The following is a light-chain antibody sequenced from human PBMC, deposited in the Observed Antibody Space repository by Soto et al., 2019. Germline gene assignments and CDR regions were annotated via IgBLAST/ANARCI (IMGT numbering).Light chain of an antibody. V-gene: IGKV3-11*01. CDR2: DAS. J-gene: IGKJ5*01. CDR3: QQRSNWPPIT. CDR1: QSFKTS. Sequence: EIVLTQSPATLSLSPGERATFSSRASQSFKTSLVWYQQKPGQAPRLLIYDASHRAAGIPARFSGSGFGTDFTLTISSLEPEDAAVYYCQQRSNWPPITFGQGTRLEIK.